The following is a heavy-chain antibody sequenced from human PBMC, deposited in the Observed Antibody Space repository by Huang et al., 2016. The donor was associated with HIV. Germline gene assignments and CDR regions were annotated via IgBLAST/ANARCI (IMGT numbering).Heavy chain of an antibody. J-gene: IGHJ3*02. D-gene: IGHD4-17*01. Sequence: EVQLVESGGGLVKPGGSLRLSCAASGFTFSNAWMSWVRQAPGKGLEWGGRMKSKTDGGTTDYDEHVKGRFTISRDDSKNTLYLQMNTLKTEDTAVYYCTTDRDYGDYVADAFDIWGQGTMVTVSS. V-gene: IGHV3-15*01. CDR2: MKSKTDGGTT. CDR1: GFTFSNAW. CDR3: TTDRDYGDYVADAFDI.